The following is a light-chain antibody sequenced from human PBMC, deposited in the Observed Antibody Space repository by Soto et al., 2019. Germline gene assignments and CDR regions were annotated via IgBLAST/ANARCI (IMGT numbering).Light chain of an antibody. CDR3: QESYSTPYT. CDR1: QSISSY. V-gene: IGKV1-39*01. J-gene: IGKJ2*01. CDR2: AAS. Sequence: DIQMTQSPSSLSASVGDRVTITCRASQSISSYLTWYQQKPGKAPKRLIYAASILQSGVPSRFSGSGSGTDFTLTISSLQPEDFATYYCQESYSTPYTFGQGTTLAIK.